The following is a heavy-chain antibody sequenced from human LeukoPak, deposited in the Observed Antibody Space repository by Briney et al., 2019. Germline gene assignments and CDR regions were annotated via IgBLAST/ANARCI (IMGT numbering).Heavy chain of an antibody. V-gene: IGHV3-69-1*01. D-gene: IGHD1-14*01. Sequence: ETLSLTCAVSGGSISSSNWWSWVRQAPGKGLEWVSYISTSGTIYYADSVKGRFTISRDNAKNSLYLQMNSLRAEDTAVYYCARGVSPGGYYYYGMDVWGQGTTVTVSS. CDR2: ISTSGTI. CDR3: ARGVSPGGYYYYGMDV. J-gene: IGHJ6*02. CDR1: GGSISSSNW.